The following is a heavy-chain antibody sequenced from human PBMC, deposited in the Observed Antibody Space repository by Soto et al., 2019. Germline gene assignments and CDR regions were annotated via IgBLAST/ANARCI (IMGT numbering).Heavy chain of an antibody. CDR1: GFTFSKYA. V-gene: IGHV3-23*01. Sequence: EVVLLESGGGLAQPGGSLRLSCVASGFTFSKYAMNWVRQAPGKGLEWVASISGTAVSTDYADSVKGRLTISRDNSKNTVSLQMDNLRVEDTAIYFCVNWNDEDVDWGQGTLVAVSS. CDR3: VNWNDEDVD. CDR2: ISGTAVST. D-gene: IGHD1-1*01. J-gene: IGHJ4*01.